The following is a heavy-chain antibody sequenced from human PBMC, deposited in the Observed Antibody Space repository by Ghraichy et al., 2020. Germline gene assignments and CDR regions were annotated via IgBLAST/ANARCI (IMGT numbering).Heavy chain of an antibody. CDR2: VYYSGST. CDR3: ARVWRFGAVAED. D-gene: IGHD6-19*01. J-gene: IGHJ4*02. Sequence: SETLSLTCTVSGGSISSYYWNWIRQPPGKGLEWIGYVYYSGSTSYNPSLKSRVTISVDTSKNQFSLRLNSVTAADTAVYYCARVWRFGAVAEDWGQGTLVTVSS. CDR1: GGSISSYY. V-gene: IGHV4-59*01.